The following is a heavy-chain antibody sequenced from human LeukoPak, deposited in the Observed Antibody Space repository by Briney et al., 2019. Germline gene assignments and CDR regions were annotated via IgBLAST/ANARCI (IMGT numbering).Heavy chain of an antibody. CDR1: GFTFSSYA. Sequence: PGGSLRLSCAASGFTFSSYAMHWVRQAPGKGLEWVAVISYDGSNKYYADSVKGRFTISRDNSKNTLYLQMNSLRAEDTAVYYCARDNTATFDYWGQGTLVTVSS. CDR3: ARDNTATFDY. J-gene: IGHJ4*02. CDR2: ISYDGSNK. D-gene: IGHD5-18*01. V-gene: IGHV3-30-3*01.